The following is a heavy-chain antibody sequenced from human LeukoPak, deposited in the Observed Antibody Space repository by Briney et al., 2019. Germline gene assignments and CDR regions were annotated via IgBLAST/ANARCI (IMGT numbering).Heavy chain of an antibody. J-gene: IGHJ4*02. D-gene: IGHD5-24*01. CDR3: ARWRWQQPEFDF. Sequence: PGGSLRLSCAASGFTFSSYSMAWVRQAPGKGLEFVANIRQGGSGEEYVDSVKGRFTISRDNARNSLFLQMNSLRAEDTAVYYCARWRWQQPEFDFWGQGTLVTVSS. CDR2: IRQGGSGE. CDR1: GFTFSSYS. V-gene: IGHV3-7*01.